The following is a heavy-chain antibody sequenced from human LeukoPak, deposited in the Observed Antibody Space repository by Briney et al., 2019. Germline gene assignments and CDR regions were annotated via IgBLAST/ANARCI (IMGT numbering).Heavy chain of an antibody. CDR2: IKSKTDGGTT. J-gene: IGHJ4*02. V-gene: IGHV3-15*01. CDR1: GFTFSNAW. D-gene: IGHD3-22*01. Sequence: GGSLRLSCAASGFTFSNAWMSWARQAPGKGLEWVGRIKSKTDGGTTDYAAPVKGRFTISRDDSKNTLYLQMNSLKTEDTAVYHCTTDLGPRRRTYYYDSSGYYSFDYWGQGTLVTVSS. CDR3: TTDLGPRRRTYYYDSSGYYSFDY.